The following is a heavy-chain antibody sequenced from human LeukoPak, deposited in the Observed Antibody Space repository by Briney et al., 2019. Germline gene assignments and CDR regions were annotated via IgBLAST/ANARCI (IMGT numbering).Heavy chain of an antibody. J-gene: IGHJ5*02. V-gene: IGHV4-4*07. D-gene: IGHD3-10*01. CDR3: TRDSGTTGEVKFDP. Sequence: ASETLSLTCTVSGGSISSYYWSWIRQPAGKGLEWLGRIYGTGTITYNPSLQSRVTMSVDTSKNEFSLKMSSVTAADTAVYYCTRDSGTTGEVKFDPWGQGTLVAVSS. CDR2: IYGTGTI. CDR1: GGSISSYY.